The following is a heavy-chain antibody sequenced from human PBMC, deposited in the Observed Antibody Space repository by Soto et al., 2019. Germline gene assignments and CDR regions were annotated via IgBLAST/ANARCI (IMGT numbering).Heavy chain of an antibody. D-gene: IGHD3-16*01. V-gene: IGHV1-69*01. CDR3: ARDLSMITFHYYGMDV. CDR1: GGTFSSYA. CDR2: IIPIFGTA. J-gene: IGHJ6*02. Sequence: QVQLVQSGAEVKKPGSSVKVSCKASGGTFSSYAISWVRQAPGHGLEWMGGIIPIFGTANYAQKFQGRVTITADESTSTAYMELSSLRSEDTAVYYCARDLSMITFHYYGMDVWGQGTTVTVSS.